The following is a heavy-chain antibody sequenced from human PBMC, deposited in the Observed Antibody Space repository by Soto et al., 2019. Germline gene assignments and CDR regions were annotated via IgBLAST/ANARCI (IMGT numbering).Heavy chain of an antibody. CDR2: ISAYNGNT. D-gene: IGHD2-8*01. CDR1: GYTFTSYG. Sequence: QVQLVQSGAEVKKPGASVKVSCKASGYTFTSYGISWVRQAPGQGLEWMGWISAYNGNTNCAQKLQGRVTMTTDTSTSTAYMELRSLRSDDTAVYYCARGGYCTNGVCYPGIAVAGRYGMDVWGQGTTVTVSS. CDR3: ARGGYCTNGVCYPGIAVAGRYGMDV. V-gene: IGHV1-18*01. J-gene: IGHJ6*02.